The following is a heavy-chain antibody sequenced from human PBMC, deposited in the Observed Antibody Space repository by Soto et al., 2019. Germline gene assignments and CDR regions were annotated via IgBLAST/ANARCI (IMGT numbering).Heavy chain of an antibody. V-gene: IGHV3-23*01. Sequence: PGGSLRLSCAASGFTISSYAMSWVRQAPGKGLEWVSAISDRGDTTHYADSVKGRITISRDTSKNTLYLQMNTLRAEDTAVYYCAKDKPGTTSFDYWGRGTLVTVSS. CDR2: ISDRGDTT. CDR3: AKDKPGTTSFDY. D-gene: IGHD1-1*01. CDR1: GFTISSYA. J-gene: IGHJ4*02.